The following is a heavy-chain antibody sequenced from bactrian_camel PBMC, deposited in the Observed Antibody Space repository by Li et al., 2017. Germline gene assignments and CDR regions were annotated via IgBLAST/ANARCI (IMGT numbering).Heavy chain of an antibody. Sequence: HVQLVESGGGSVQAGGSLRLSCRAPGFTYFSYNMAWFRQAPGEEREGVAAMDADAHPFYDDSVKGRFTISRDNTKNTLFLQMNDLKPEDTGMYFCAADAVRTRCATVYPKNYWGQGTQVTVS. V-gene: IGHV3S55*01. CDR2: MDADAHP. J-gene: IGHJ4*01. D-gene: IGHD1*01. CDR3: AADAVRTRCATVYPKNY. CDR1: GFTYFSYN.